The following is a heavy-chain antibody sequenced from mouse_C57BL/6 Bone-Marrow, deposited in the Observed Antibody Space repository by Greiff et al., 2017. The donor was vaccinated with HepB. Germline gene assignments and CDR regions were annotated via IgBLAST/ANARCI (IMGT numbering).Heavy chain of an antibody. CDR1: GYTFTSYG. V-gene: IGHV1-81*01. J-gene: IGHJ3*01. Sequence: VKLMESGAELARPGASVKLSCKASGYTFTSYGISWVKQRTGQGLEWIGEIYPRSGNTYYNEKFKGKATLTADKSSSTAYMELRSLTSKDSAVYFCARQAWFAYWGQGTLVTVSA. CDR3: ARQAWFAY. CDR2: IYPRSGNT.